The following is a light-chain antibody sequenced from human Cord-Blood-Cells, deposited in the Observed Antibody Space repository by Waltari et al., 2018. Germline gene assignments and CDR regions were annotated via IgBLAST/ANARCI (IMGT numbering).Light chain of an antibody. V-gene: IGKV1-39*01. CDR1: QSISSY. J-gene: IGKJ1*01. CDR2: AAS. Sequence: DIQMTQSPSSLSASVADRVPITCRASQSISSYLNWYQQKPGKAPKLLIYAASSLQSGVPSRFSSSGSGTDFTLTISSLQPEDFATYYCQQSYSTPRFGQGTKVEIK. CDR3: QQSYSTPR.